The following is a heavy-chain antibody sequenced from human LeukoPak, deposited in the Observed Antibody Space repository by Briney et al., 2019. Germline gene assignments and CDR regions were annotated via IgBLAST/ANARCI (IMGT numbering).Heavy chain of an antibody. V-gene: IGHV1-69*05. J-gene: IGHJ6*03. CDR2: IIPIFGTA. CDR3: AREIAAAAYYMDV. D-gene: IGHD6-13*01. CDR1: GGTFSSYA. Sequence: SVKVSCKAFGGTFSSYAISWVRQAPGQGLEWMGGIIPIFGTANYAQKLQGRVTMTTDTSTSTAYMELRSLRSDDTAVYYCAREIAAAAYYMDVWGKGTTVTVSS.